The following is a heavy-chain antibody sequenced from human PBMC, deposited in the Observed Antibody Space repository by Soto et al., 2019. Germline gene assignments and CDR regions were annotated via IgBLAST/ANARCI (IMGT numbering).Heavy chain of an antibody. CDR3: ARRRQYYYYGLDV. V-gene: IGHV4-61*01. CDR2: IYYSGST. CDR1: GGSVSSGSYY. Sequence: SETLSLTCTVSGGSVSSGSYYWSWIRQPPGKGLEWIGYIYYSGSTNYNPSLKSRVTISVDTSKNQFSLKLSSVTAADTAVYYCARRRQYYYYGLDVWGQGTTVTVSS. J-gene: IGHJ6*02.